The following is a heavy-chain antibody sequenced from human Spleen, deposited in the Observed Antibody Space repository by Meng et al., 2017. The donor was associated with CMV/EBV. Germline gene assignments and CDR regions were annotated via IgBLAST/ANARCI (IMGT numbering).Heavy chain of an antibody. D-gene: IGHD2-2*01. J-gene: IGHJ4*02. CDR2: TYYRSKWHN. Sequence: SAVWTWIRQSPCRGLEWLGRTYYRSKWHNDYAESVKSRIAIKPDTSKNQFSLQLNSVTPEDTAVYYCARAPWGENCSTTSCYAFDYWGQGTLVTVSS. CDR3: ARAPWGENCSTTSCYAFDY. V-gene: IGHV6-1*01. CDR1: SAV.